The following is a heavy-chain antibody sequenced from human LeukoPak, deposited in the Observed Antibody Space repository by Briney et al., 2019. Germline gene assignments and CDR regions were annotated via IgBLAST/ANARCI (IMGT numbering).Heavy chain of an antibody. D-gene: IGHD5-24*01. Sequence: SETLSLTCTVSGYSISSGYYWGWIRQPPGKGLEWIGSIYHSGRTFYNPSLKSRVTISVDTSKNQFSLKLTSVTAADTAVYYCARLCLPATRFDYWGQGTLVTVSS. CDR1: GYSISSGYY. CDR3: ARLCLPATRFDY. J-gene: IGHJ4*02. CDR2: IYHSGRT. V-gene: IGHV4-38-2*02.